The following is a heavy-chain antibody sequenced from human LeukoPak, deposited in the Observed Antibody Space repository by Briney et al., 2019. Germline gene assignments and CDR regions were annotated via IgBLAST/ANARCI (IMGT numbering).Heavy chain of an antibody. D-gene: IGHD4-17*01. CDR1: GFTFDDYA. J-gene: IGHJ4*02. V-gene: IGHV3-9*01. Sequence: ARSLRLSCAASGFTFDDYAMHWVRQAPGEGLEWVSGIGWNSVSIGYADSVKGRFTISRDNSKNTLYLQMNSLRAEDTAVYYCAKDLYGDSPHDYWGQGTLVTVSS. CDR2: IGWNSVSI. CDR3: AKDLYGDSPHDY.